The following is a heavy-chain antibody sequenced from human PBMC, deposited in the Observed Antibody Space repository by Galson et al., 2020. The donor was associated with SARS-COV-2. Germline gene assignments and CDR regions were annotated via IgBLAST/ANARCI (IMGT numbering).Heavy chain of an antibody. J-gene: IGHJ6*02. D-gene: IGHD2-2*02. CDR3: ARDHLPAAILHSSMGMDV. Sequence: ASVEVSCKASGYTFTGYYMHWVRQAPGQGLEWMGWINPNSGGTNYAQKFQGRVTMTRDTSISTAYMELSRLRSDDTAVYYCARDHLPAAILHSSMGMDVWGQGTTVTVSS. CDR1: GYTFTGYY. CDR2: INPNSGGT. V-gene: IGHV1-2*02.